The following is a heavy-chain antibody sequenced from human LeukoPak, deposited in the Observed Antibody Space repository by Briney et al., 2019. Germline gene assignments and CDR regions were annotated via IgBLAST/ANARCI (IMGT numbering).Heavy chain of an antibody. J-gene: IGHJ4*02. CDR3: TTVFDL. V-gene: IGHV3-74*01. Sequence: GGSLRLSCAASGFTFSNYWMHWVRQAPGKGLVWVARINTDGSGTSYADSVKGRFTISRDNAKNTLYLQMNSLRAEDTAVYYCTTVFDLWGQGSLVTVSS. CDR1: GFTFSNYW. CDR2: INTDGSGT.